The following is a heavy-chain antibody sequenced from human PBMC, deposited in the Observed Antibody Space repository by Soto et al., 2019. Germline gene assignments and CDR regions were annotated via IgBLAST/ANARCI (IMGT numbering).Heavy chain of an antibody. CDR2: IAYDGGNK. V-gene: IGHV3-33*01. Sequence: QVQLVESGGGVVQPGRSQRLSCAASGFNVSSPGMHWVRQAPGKGLEWVAIIAYDGGNKYYADSVKGRFTISRDNSKNTLYMQMNSLRAEDTAVYYCARDSALVGVDWYFDLWGRGTMVAVAS. D-gene: IGHD3-3*01. CDR3: ARDSALVGVDWYFDL. CDR1: GFNVSSPG. J-gene: IGHJ2*01.